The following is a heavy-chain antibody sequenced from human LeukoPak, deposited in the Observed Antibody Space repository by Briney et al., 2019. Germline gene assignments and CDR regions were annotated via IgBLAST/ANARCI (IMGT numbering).Heavy chain of an antibody. Sequence: SETLSLTCTVSGGSISSSSYYWGWIRQPPGKGLEWIGSIYYSGSTYYNPSLKSRVTISVDTSKNQFSLKLSSVTAADTAVYYCARDDRGANWFDPGAREPWSPSPQ. J-gene: IGHJ5*02. D-gene: IGHD3-22*01. V-gene: IGHV4-39*07. CDR3: ARDDRGANWFDP. CDR1: GGSISSSSYY. CDR2: IYYSGST.